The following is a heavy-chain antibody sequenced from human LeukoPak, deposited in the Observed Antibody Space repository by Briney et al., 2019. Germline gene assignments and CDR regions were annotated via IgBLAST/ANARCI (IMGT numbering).Heavy chain of an antibody. CDR1: GFTFSSYA. Sequence: GGSLRLSCAASGFTFSSYAMSWVRQAPVKGLEWVSGISHRSDSTNYADSVKGRFTISRDNSKNTLYLQMDSLRAEDTAVYYCARVSDSGDYGYWGQGTLVTVSS. CDR2: ISHRSDST. D-gene: IGHD4-17*01. J-gene: IGHJ4*02. V-gene: IGHV3-23*01. CDR3: ARVSDSGDYGY.